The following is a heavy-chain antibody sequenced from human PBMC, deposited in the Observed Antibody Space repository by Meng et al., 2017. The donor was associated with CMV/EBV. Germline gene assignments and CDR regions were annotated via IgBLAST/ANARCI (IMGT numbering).Heavy chain of an antibody. V-gene: IGHV6-1*01. D-gene: IGHD2-2*01. CDR1: GDSVSSHSAT. J-gene: IGHJ6*02. Sequence: SCAISGDSVSSHSATWSWIRQSPSRGLEWLGRTYYRSKWYIDYAVSVKSRIDINPDTSKNQFSLQLNAVTPEDTAVYYCARVRCSTTSCYYEYYYGMDVWGQGTTVTVSS. CDR2: TYYRSKWYI. CDR3: ARVRCSTTSCYYEYYYGMDV.